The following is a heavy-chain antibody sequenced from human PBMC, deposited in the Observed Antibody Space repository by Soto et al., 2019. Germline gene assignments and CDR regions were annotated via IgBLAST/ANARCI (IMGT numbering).Heavy chain of an antibody. V-gene: IGHV3-7*03. CDR2: INQDGSEK. J-gene: IGHJ4*02. Sequence: EVQVVESGGGLVQPGGSLRLSCTASGFTFSTYWMTWVRQAPGKGLEWVANINQDGSEKYYADSVKGRFTISRDNTKNSRYLQMNSLRVEDTAVYYCARAPQFYDFWSGYYRSGDLKLYFDSWGQGTLVTVSS. D-gene: IGHD3-3*01. CDR3: ARAPQFYDFWSGYYRSGDLKLYFDS. CDR1: GFTFSTYW.